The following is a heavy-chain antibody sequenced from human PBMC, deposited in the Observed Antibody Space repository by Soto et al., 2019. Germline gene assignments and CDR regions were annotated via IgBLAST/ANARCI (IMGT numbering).Heavy chain of an antibody. D-gene: IGHD2-2*02. Sequence: GGSLRLSCVGSGFTFSTYSINWVRQAPGKGLEWVSSISSRSDIYYADSVKGRFTISRDNAKNSVSLQMNSLRAEDTAVYYCARQYTEWHLAYGLDLWGPGTTVTVSS. J-gene: IGHJ6*02. CDR3: ARQYTEWHLAYGLDL. CDR1: GFTFSTYS. CDR2: ISSRSDI. V-gene: IGHV3-21*01.